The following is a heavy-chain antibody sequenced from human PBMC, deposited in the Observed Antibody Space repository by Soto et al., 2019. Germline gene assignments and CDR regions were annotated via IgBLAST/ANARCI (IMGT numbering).Heavy chain of an antibody. CDR3: ASSPIADF. D-gene: IGHD3-16*02. CDR2: ISNSGSAT. Sequence: EVQLSGPGGGLVQPGGSLRLSCVASGFTFNTYGMTWVRQAPGQGLEWVSTISNSGSATYYADSVKGRFTIDRDNSQNTLYLQLNSLRVEDTAVYYCASSPIADFWGQGILVTVSS. V-gene: IGHV3-23*01. J-gene: IGHJ4*02. CDR1: GFTFNTYG.